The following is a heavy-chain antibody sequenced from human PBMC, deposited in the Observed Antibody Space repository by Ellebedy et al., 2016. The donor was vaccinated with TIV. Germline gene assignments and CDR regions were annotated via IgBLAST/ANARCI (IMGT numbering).Heavy chain of an antibody. CDR1: GFTFSSFA. V-gene: IGHV3-23*01. D-gene: IGHD2-15*01. J-gene: IGHJ6*03. Sequence: GGSLRLSXAVSGFTFSSFAMSWVRQAPGKGLEWVSGISGSGGSTYHADSVKGRFTVSRDNSKNTLYLQMNSLRGEDTALYYCAKDKAATYYYYMDVWGKGTPVTVS. CDR2: ISGSGGST. CDR3: AKDKAATYYYYMDV.